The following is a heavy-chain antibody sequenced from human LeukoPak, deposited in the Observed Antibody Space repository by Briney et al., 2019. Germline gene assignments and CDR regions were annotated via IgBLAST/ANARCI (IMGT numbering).Heavy chain of an antibody. Sequence: SVKVSCKASRGTFSSYAISWVRQAPGQGLEWMGGIIPIFGTANYAQKFQGRVTITADESTSTAYMELSSLRSEDTAVYYCARAGIPIAAAGISFDYWGQGTLVTVSS. J-gene: IGHJ4*02. CDR3: ARAGIPIAAAGISFDY. CDR2: IIPIFGTA. CDR1: RGTFSSYA. D-gene: IGHD6-13*01. V-gene: IGHV1-69*01.